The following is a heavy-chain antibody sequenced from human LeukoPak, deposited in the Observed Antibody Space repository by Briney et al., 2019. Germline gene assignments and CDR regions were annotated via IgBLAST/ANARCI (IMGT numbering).Heavy chain of an antibody. V-gene: IGHV3-30*18. J-gene: IGHJ4*02. Sequence: QPWGSLRLSCAASAVTFTRYGIYCGRQAPGKGWGWRALISNDESDKYYADSVKGPFTISRDNFKNTLYLKMNSLRAEDTAVYYCGKEGRYGEYFDYWGQGTLVTVSS. D-gene: IGHD4-17*01. CDR3: GKEGRYGEYFDY. CDR2: ISNDESDK. CDR1: AVTFTRYG.